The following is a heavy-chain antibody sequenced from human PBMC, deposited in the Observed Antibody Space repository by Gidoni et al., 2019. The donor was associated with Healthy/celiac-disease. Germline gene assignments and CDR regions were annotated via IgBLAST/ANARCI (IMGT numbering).Heavy chain of an antibody. D-gene: IGHD4-17*01. CDR2: IIPIFGTA. CDR1: GCTFSSYA. Sequence: QVQLVQSGAEVTKPGSSVQVSCKASGCTFSSYAISWVRQAPGQGLEWMGGIIPIFGTANYAQKFQGRVTITADESTSTAYMELSSLRSEDTAVYYCARERDGDYSFFGFDYWGQGTLVTVSS. CDR3: ARERDGDYSFFGFDY. V-gene: IGHV1-69*01. J-gene: IGHJ4*02.